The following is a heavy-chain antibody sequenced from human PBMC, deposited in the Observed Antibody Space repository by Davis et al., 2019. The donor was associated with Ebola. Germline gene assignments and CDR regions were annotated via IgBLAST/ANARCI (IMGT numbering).Heavy chain of an antibody. CDR3: ARTTSDLFYYYHYGMDV. D-gene: IGHD1-14*01. CDR2: IDPKTDDT. Sequence: GESLKISCKASGYTFSDYFIDWVRQAPGQGLEWMGRIDPKTDDTKHAQKFQGRVTMTRDTSINTVYMDVSSLRSDDTAVYYCARTTSDLFYYYHYGMDVWGKGTTVTVSS. J-gene: IGHJ6*04. CDR1: GYTFSDYF. V-gene: IGHV1-2*06.